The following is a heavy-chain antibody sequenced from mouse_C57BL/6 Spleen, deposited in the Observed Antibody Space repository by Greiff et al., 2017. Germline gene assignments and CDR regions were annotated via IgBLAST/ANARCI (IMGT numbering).Heavy chain of an antibody. CDR2: IDPETGGT. CDR1: GYTFTDYE. D-gene: IGHD2-5*01. CDR3: TRSNYPYAMDY. J-gene: IGHJ4*01. V-gene: IGHV1-15*01. Sequence: QVQLQQPGAELVRPGASVTLSCKASGYTFTDYEMHWVKQTPVHGLEWIGAIDPETGGTAYNQKFKGKAILTADKSSSTAYMELRSLTSEDSAVYYCTRSNYPYAMDYWGQGTSVTVSS.